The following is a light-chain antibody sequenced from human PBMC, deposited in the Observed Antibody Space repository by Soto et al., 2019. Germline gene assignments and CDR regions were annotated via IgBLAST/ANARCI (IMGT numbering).Light chain of an antibody. V-gene: IGKV3-20*01. CDR2: GAS. CDR1: QSVSSSY. Sequence: EIVLTQSPGTLSLSPGERATLSCRASQSVSSSYLAWYQQKPGQAPRLLIYGASSRATGIPERFSGSGSGTDFTLTISSLEPEDFAVYYCQQYGSSPPYTVGQGTNLEIK. J-gene: IGKJ2*01. CDR3: QQYGSSPPYT.